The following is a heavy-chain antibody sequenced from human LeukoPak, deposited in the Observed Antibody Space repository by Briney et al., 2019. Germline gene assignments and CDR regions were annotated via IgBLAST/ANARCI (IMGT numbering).Heavy chain of an antibody. J-gene: IGHJ4*02. CDR3: ATTKYTYGYGGGYYFDN. D-gene: IGHD5-18*01. CDR1: GGTFSSYT. CDR2: IIPIFGTT. V-gene: IGHV1-69*13. Sequence: SVKVSCKASGGTFSSYTINWVRQAPGQGLEWMGSIIPIFGTTNYAQKFQGRVTIIADESTSTAHMELSSLRSDDTAMFYCATTKYTYGYGGGYYFDNWGQGTLVSVSS.